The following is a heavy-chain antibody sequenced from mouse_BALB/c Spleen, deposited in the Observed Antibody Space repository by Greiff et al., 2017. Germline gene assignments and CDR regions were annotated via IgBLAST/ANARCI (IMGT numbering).Heavy chain of an antibody. CDR3: ARGDGYTYAMDY. Sequence: QVQLKQSGPGLVAPSQSLSITCTVSGFSLTSYGVHWVRQPPGKGLEWLGVIWAGGSTNYNSALMSRLSISKDNSKSQVFLKMSSLQTDDTAMYYCARGDGYTYAMDYWGQGTSVTVSS. CDR2: IWAGGST. J-gene: IGHJ4*01. D-gene: IGHD2-3*01. V-gene: IGHV2-9*02. CDR1: GFSLTSYG.